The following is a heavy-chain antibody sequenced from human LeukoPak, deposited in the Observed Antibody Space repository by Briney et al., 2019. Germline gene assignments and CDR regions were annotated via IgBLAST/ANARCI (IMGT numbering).Heavy chain of an antibody. CDR2: INHSGST. J-gene: IGHJ4*02. V-gene: IGHV4-34*01. D-gene: IGHD6-13*01. CDR1: GGSFSGYY. CDR3: ASATGSSWYYFDY. Sequence: SETLSLTCAVYGGSFSGYYWSWIRQPPGKGLEWIGEINHSGSTNYNPSLKSRVTISADTSKNQFSLKLSSVTAADTAVYYCASATGSSWYYFDYWGQGTLVTVSS.